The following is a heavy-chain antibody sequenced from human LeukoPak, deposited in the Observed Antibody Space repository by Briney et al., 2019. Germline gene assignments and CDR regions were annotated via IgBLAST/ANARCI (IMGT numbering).Heavy chain of an antibody. V-gene: IGHV1-18*01. CDR3: ARDLGGYSGYDYYYYYGMDV. CDR1: GYTFTSYA. D-gene: IGHD5-12*01. J-gene: IGHJ6*02. Sequence: ASVKVSCKASGYTFTSYAMNWVRQAPGQGLEWMGWISAYNGNTNYAQKLQGRVTMTTDTSTSTAYMELRSLRSDDTAVYYCARDLGGYSGYDYYYYYGMDVWGQGTTVTVSS. CDR2: ISAYNGNT.